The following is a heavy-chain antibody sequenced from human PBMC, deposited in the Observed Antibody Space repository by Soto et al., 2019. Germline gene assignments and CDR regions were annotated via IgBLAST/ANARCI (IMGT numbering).Heavy chain of an antibody. CDR2: INEDGSDAT. CDR1: GFTFGNFW. J-gene: IGHJ5*01. CDR3: ARDSGFLEVADSDDS. Sequence: GGSLRLSCVPSGFTFGNFWLTWVRQAPGKGLEWVANINEDGSDATFYADSVRGRFSISRDNSKNTVTLQMDRLRGEDTARYNFARDSGFLEVADSDDSWGHGTQVTVSS. V-gene: IGHV3-7*03. D-gene: IGHD6-19*01.